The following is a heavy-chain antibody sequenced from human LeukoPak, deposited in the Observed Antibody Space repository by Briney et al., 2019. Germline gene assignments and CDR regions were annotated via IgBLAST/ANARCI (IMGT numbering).Heavy chain of an antibody. V-gene: IGHV3-23*01. D-gene: IGHD3-10*01. CDR2: IIGRGGST. CDR1: RFTFSSYA. Sequence: GGSLRLSCAASRFTFSSYAMSWVRQAPGKGLEWVSAIIGRGGSTYYADSVRGRFTISRANSKKTLYLQMESLIGQCPSVYYFAGGGFGEAYYYYYYMDVWGKGTTVTVSS. J-gene: IGHJ6*03. CDR3: AGGGFGEAYYYYYYMDV.